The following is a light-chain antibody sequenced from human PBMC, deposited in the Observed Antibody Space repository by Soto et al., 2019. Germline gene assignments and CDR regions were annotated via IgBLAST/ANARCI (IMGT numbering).Light chain of an antibody. CDR3: QNCRNWPRA. CDR1: QNVYNN. CDR2: DAS. Sequence: EIVMTQSPATLSVSPGEGATLSCKASQNVYNNLAWYQQRPGQPPRLLIYDASTRATGISARFSGSGYGTEFTLTISRLQAENFAGYFCQNCRNWPRAFGGGTKVEIK. J-gene: IGKJ4*01. V-gene: IGKV3-15*01.